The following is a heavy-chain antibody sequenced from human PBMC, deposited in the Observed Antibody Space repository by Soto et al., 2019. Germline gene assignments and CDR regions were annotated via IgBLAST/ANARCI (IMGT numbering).Heavy chain of an antibody. CDR3: AILGYGDHRELHAFRGQRSSDL. CDR1: FYSFTEYV. Sequence: SGKLSSEARFYSFTEYVLPCLLQSPAQKLEWMGWVIAYNYDTTYAQNVQGRVTMTTDTSTSTAYMDLTSLRSDDTAVYYCAILGYGDHRELHAFRGQRSSDL. J-gene: IGHJ2*01. V-gene: IGHV1-18*01. CDR2: VIAYNYDT. D-gene: IGHD1-26*01.